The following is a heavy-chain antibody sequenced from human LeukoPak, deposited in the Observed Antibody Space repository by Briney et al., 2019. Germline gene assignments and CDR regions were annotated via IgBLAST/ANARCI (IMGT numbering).Heavy chain of an antibody. V-gene: IGHV4-59*12. CDR3: AREEANYFDY. J-gene: IGHJ4*02. CDR2: IYYSGST. Sequence: SETLSLTCTVSGGSISSYYWSWIRQPPGKGLEWIGYIYYSGSTNYNPSLKSRVTISVDTSKNQFSLKLSSVTAADTAVYYCAREEANYFDYWGQGTLVTVSS. CDR1: GGSISSYY.